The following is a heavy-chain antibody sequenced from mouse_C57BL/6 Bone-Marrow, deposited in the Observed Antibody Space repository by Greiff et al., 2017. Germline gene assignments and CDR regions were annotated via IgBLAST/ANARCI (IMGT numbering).Heavy chain of an antibody. CDR3: ARHQDYYYGSRYFDV. CDR1: GFTFSDYG. CDR2: ISNLAYSI. Sequence: EVMLVESGGGLVQPGGSLKLSCAASGFTFSDYGMAWVRQAPRKGPEWVAFISNLAYSIYYADTVTGRFTISRENAKNTLYLEMSSLRSEDTAMYYCARHQDYYYGSRYFDVWGTGTTVTVSS. D-gene: IGHD1-1*01. J-gene: IGHJ1*03. V-gene: IGHV5-15*01.